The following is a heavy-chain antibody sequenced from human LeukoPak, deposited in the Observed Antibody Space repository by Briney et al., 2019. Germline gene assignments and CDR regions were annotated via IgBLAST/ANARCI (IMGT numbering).Heavy chain of an antibody. V-gene: IGHV1-2*02. J-gene: IGHJ4*02. CDR1: GYTFTGYY. CDR3: ARDRVGSGWPRPFYFEN. D-gene: IGHD6-19*01. CDR2: INPNIGAT. Sequence: GASVKVSCKPSGYTFTGYYLHWVRQAPGQALEWMGWINPNIGATMYAQKFQGRVTMTRDTSISTAYMELNSLRSDDTAVYYCARDRVGSGWPRPFYFENWGQGTLATVSS.